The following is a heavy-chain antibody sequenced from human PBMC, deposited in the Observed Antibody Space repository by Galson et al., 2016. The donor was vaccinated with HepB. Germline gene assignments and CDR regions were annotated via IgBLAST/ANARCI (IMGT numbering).Heavy chain of an antibody. J-gene: IGHJ4*02. CDR3: ARAPLRVLQLWLYFDN. V-gene: IGHV1-69*13. CDR2: IIPILGTE. CDR1: GGTFSSSA. D-gene: IGHD5-18*01. Sequence: SVKVSCKASGGTFSSSAISWVRQAPVQGLEWMGGIIPILGTENYAQKFQGRVTITADESTSTAYMELSSLRSEDTAVYYCARAPLRVLQLWLYFDNWGQGTLVTVSS.